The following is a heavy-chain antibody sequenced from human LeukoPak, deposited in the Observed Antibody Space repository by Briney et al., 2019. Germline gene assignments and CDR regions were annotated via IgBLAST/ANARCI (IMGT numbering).Heavy chain of an antibody. CDR3: ARDKLGLGELSLYDQ. CDR1: GYTLTGYY. J-gene: IGHJ5*02. V-gene: IGHV1-2*02. D-gene: IGHD3-16*02. CDR2: MNPNSGGK. Sequence: GASVTVSCKASGYTLTGYYMHWVRQAPGQGLEWMGWMNPNSGGKKYVQKLQGRVTMTRDTSISTAYMEMSRLRSEDTAMYYCARDKLGLGELSLYDQWGQGTLVTVFS.